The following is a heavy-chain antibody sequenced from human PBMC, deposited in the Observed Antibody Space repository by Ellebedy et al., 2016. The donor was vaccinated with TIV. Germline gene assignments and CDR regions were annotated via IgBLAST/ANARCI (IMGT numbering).Heavy chain of an antibody. CDR1: GFTFSSYG. J-gene: IGHJ5*02. CDR2: IRNDGRDK. CDR3: ARDRCIVVVTNWFDP. D-gene: IGHD2-2*01. V-gene: IGHV3-33*01. Sequence: GESLKISCAASGFTFSSYGMHWVRQAPGKGLEWVALIRNDGRDKYYADSVKGRFTISRDNSKNTLDLQMNSLRAEDTDVYYCARDRCIVVVTNWFDPWGQGTLVTVSS.